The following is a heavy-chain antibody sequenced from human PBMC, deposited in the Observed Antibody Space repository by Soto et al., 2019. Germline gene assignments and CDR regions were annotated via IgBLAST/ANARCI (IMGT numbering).Heavy chain of an antibody. J-gene: IGHJ4*02. CDR2: INHSGST. Sequence: QVQLQQWGAGLLKPSETLSLTCAVFGVSFSGYYWNWIRQPPGKGLEWIGEINHSGSTNYNPSLKSRVTISVDTSKNQFSLKLSSVTAADTAVYYCARGWGSGFFDYWGQGTLVTVSS. CDR1: GVSFSGYY. CDR3: ARGWGSGFFDY. V-gene: IGHV4-34*01. D-gene: IGHD6-19*01.